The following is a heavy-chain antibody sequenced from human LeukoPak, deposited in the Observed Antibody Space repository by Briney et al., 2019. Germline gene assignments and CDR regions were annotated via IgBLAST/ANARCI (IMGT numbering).Heavy chain of an antibody. CDR1: GGSISSGGYY. CDR2: IYYSGST. CDR3: ARAGGFFSPFGY. J-gene: IGHJ4*02. V-gene: IGHV4-31*03. D-gene: IGHD3-3*01. Sequence: SETLSLTCTVSGGSISSGGYYWSWIRQHPGKGLEGIGYIYYSGSTYYNPSLKSRVTISVDTSKNQFSLKLSSVTAADTAVYYCARAGGFFSPFGYWGQGTLVTVSS.